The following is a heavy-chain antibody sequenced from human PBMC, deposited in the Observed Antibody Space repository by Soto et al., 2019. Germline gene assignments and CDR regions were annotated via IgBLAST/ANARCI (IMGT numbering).Heavy chain of an antibody. J-gene: IGHJ6*03. V-gene: IGHV4-31*03. CDR2: IYYSGST. Sequence: PSETLSLTCTVSGGSISSGGYYWSWIRQHQGKGLEWIGYIYYSGSTYYNPSLKSRVTISVDTSKNQFSLKLSSVTAADTAVYYCASLRRGDYVPDYYYYMDVWGKGTTVTVSS. CDR1: GGSISSGGYY. D-gene: IGHD4-17*01. CDR3: ASLRRGDYVPDYYYYMDV.